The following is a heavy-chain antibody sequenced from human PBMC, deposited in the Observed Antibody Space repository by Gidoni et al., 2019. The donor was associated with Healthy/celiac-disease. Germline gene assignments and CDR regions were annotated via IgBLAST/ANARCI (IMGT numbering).Heavy chain of an antibody. D-gene: IGHD2-15*01. V-gene: IGHV4-59*01. CDR3: ARGSCSGGSCYPTFFDY. Sequence: QVQLQESGPGMVKPSETLSLPCTVSGCSISSYYWSWSRQPPGKGLEWIGYIYYIGSTNYNPSLKSRVNISVDTYKNQFSLKLSSVTAAETAVYYCARGSCSGGSCYPTFFDYWGQGTLVTVSS. J-gene: IGHJ4*02. CDR2: IYYIGST. CDR1: GCSISSYY.